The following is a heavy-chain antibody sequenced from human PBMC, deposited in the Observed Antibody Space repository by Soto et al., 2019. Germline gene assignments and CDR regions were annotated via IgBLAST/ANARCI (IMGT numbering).Heavy chain of an antibody. V-gene: IGHV3-30-3*01. CDR1: GFTFSSYA. Sequence: QVQLVESGGGVVQPGRSLRLSCAASGFTFSSYAMHWVRQAPGKGLEWVAVISYDGSNKYYADSVKGRFTISRDNSKNTLYLQMNRLRAEDTAVYYCARDFSRTEDIVLMVSASLDYYYGMDVWGQGTTVTVSS. CDR2: ISYDGSNK. CDR3: ARDFSRTEDIVLMVSASLDYYYGMDV. J-gene: IGHJ6*02. D-gene: IGHD2-8*01.